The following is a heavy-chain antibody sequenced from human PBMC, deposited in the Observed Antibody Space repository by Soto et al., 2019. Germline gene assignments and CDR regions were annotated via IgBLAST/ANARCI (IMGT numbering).Heavy chain of an antibody. V-gene: IGHV1-24*01. CDR3: ATWYPAAMPIDY. CDR2: FDPEDGET. D-gene: IGHD2-2*01. J-gene: IGHJ4*02. Sequence: ASVKVSCKVSGYTLTDLSMHWVRQAPGKGLEWMGGFDPEDGETIYAQKFQGRVTMTEDTSTDTAYMELSSLRSEDTAVYYCATWYPAAMPIDYWGQGTLVTVSS. CDR1: GYTLTDLS.